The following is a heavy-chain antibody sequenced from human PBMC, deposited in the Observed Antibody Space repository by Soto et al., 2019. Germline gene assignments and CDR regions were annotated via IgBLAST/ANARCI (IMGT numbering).Heavy chain of an antibody. V-gene: IGHV3-23*01. J-gene: IGHJ4*02. Sequence: GSLRLSCAASGFTFSSYAMSWVRQAPGKGLEWVSAISGSGGSTYYADSVKGRFTISRDNSKNTLYLQMNSLRAEDTAVYYCAKGGFWSGYFDYWGQGTLVTVSS. CDR1: GFTFSSYA. D-gene: IGHD3-3*01. CDR2: ISGSGGST. CDR3: AKGGFWSGYFDY.